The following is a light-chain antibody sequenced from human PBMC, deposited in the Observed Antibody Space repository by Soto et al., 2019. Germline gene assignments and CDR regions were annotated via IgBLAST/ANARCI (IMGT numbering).Light chain of an antibody. V-gene: IGLV2-14*01. CDR2: DVS. CDR3: SSYTSSSTLLYV. J-gene: IGLJ1*01. CDR1: SSDVGSYNY. Sequence: QSALTQPASVSGSPGQSITISCTGTSSDVGSYNYVSWYQQHPGKAPKLMIYDVSNRPSGVSNRFSGSKSGNTASLTIPGLQAEDEADYYCSSYTSSSTLLYVFGTGTKVTVL.